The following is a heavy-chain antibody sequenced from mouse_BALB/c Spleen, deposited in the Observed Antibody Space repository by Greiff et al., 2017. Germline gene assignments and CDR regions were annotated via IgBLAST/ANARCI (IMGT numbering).Heavy chain of an antibody. J-gene: IGHJ4*01. V-gene: IGHV5-4*02. D-gene: IGHD2-14*01. CDR3: ARDHRTRRGYYAMDY. CDR2: ISDGGSYT. Sequence: EVKLQESGGGLVKPGGSLKLSCAASGFTFSDYYMYWVRQTPEKRLEWVATISDGGSYTYYPDSVKGRFTISRDNAKNNLYLQMSSLKSEDTAMYYCARDHRTRRGYYAMDYWGQGTSVTVSS. CDR1: GFTFSDYY.